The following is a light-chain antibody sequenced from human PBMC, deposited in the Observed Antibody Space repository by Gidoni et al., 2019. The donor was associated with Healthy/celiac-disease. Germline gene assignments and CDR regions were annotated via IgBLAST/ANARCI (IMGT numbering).Light chain of an antibody. V-gene: IGKV2-28*01. CDR3: MQALQTPWT. CDR1: QSLLHSNGYNY. J-gene: IGKJ1*01. CDR2: LGS. Sequence: DIVMTQSPLSLPVTPGEPASISCRSSQSLLHSNGYNYLDWYLQKPGQSPQLLIYLGSNRASGVPDRFSGSGSGTDFTLKISRVEAEDVGVYYCMQALQTPWTFXXXTKVDIK.